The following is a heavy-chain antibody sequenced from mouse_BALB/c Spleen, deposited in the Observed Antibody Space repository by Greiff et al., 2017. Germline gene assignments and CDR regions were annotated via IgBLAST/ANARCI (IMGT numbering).Heavy chain of an antibody. D-gene: IGHD2-3*01. CDR3: ARDGGYSWFAY. J-gene: IGHJ3*01. V-gene: IGHV5-6-3*01. Sequence: VQRVESGGGLVQPGGSLKLSCAASGFSFSSYGMSWVRQTPDKRLELVATINSNGGSTYYPDSVKGRFTISRDNAKNTLYLQMSSLKSEDTAMYYCARDGGYSWFAYWGQGTLVTVSA. CDR2: INSNGGST. CDR1: GFSFSSYG.